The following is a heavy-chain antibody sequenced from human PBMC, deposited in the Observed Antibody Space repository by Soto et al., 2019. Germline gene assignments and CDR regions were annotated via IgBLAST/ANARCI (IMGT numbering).Heavy chain of an antibody. Sequence: QVQLVESGGGVVQPGTSLRLSCAASGFTFNNYGMHWVRQAPGTGLEWVAAISSHGSDKYYTDSVKGRLTISRDNSKNTLYLQMHSLRAEDTAVYYCAKDQGIAASHGIEWGQGTMVTVSS. CDR2: ISSHGSDK. CDR1: GFTFNNYG. V-gene: IGHV3-30*18. J-gene: IGHJ3*01. CDR3: AKDQGIAASHGIE. D-gene: IGHD6-13*01.